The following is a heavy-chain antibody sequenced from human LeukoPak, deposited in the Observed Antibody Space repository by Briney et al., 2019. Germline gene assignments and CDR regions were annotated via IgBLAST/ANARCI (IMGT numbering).Heavy chain of an antibody. Sequence: GGSLRLSCAASGFTFSSYAMSWVRQAPGKGLEWVSYISSSSSTIYYADSVKGRFTISRDNAKNSLYLQMNSLRAEDTAVYYCARGPIVGATRYFQHWGQGTLVTVSS. J-gene: IGHJ1*01. D-gene: IGHD1-26*01. CDR3: ARGPIVGATRYFQH. CDR1: GFTFSSYA. V-gene: IGHV3-48*04. CDR2: ISSSSSTI.